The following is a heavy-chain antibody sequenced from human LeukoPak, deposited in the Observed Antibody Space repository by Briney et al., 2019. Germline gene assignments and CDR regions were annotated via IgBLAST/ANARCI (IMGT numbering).Heavy chain of an antibody. J-gene: IGHJ3*02. CDR2: ISSSGSTI. V-gene: IGHV3-11*04. Sequence: GGSLRLSCAASGFTFSDYYMSWIRQAPGKGLEWVSYISSSGSTIYYADSVKGRFTISRDNAKNSLYLQMNSLRAEDTAVYYCARAYSSSWTGAFDIWGQGTMVTVSS. CDR3: ARAYSSSWTGAFDI. CDR1: GFTFSDYY. D-gene: IGHD6-13*01.